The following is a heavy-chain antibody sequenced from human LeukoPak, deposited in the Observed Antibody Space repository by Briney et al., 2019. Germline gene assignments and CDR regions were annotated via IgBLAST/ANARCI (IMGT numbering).Heavy chain of an antibody. J-gene: IGHJ4*02. Sequence: PSETLSLTCGVSGGSINSNTWGWWSWVRQPPGTGLAWTGEISHSGSTNYNSSLKSRVTISVDESKNQFSLRLSSVTAADTAMYYCAARTSEASGRPLWGQGSLVTVSS. V-gene: IGHV4-4*02. CDR2: ISHSGST. CDR1: GGSINSNTW. CDR3: AARTSEASGRPL. D-gene: IGHD3-10*01.